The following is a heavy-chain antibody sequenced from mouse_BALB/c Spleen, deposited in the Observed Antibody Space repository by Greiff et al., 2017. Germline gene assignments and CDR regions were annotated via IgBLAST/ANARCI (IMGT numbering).Heavy chain of an antibody. J-gene: IGHJ3*01. D-gene: IGHD2-4*01. CDR2: INSNGGST. CDR1: GFTFSSYG. CDR3: ARAIYYDYDAFAY. Sequence: EVMLVESGGGLVQPGGSLKLSCAASGFTFSSYGMSWVRQTPDKRLELVATINSNGGSTYYPDSVKGRFTISRDNAKNTLYLQMSSLKSEDTAMYYCARAIYYDYDAFAYWGQGTLVTVSA. V-gene: IGHV5-6-3*01.